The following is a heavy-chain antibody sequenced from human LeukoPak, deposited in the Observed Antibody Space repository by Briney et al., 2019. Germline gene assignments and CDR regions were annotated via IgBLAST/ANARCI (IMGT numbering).Heavy chain of an antibody. CDR2: IGTSSSYI. Sequence: GGSLRLSCAASGFTFSSYSMNWVRQAPGKGLEWVSSIGTSSSYIYNTDSVKGRFTISRDNAKNSLYLQMNSLRAEDTAVYYCARNVPAAGTDWYFDLWGRGTLVTVSS. D-gene: IGHD6-13*01. CDR1: GFTFSSYS. J-gene: IGHJ2*01. V-gene: IGHV3-21*01. CDR3: ARNVPAAGTDWYFDL.